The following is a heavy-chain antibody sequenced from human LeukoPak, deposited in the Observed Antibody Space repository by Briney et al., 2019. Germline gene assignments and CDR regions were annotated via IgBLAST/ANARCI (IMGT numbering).Heavy chain of an antibody. J-gene: IGHJ4*02. CDR1: GFTFSSRDW. CDR2: IKQDGSEK. V-gene: IGHV3-7*01. CDR3: AKDMVGATEGSDY. D-gene: IGHD1-26*01. Sequence: GGSLRLSCVASGFTFSSRDWMTWVRQAPGKGLEWVANIKQDGSEKNYVDSVKGRFTISRDNAKNSVDLQMNSLRVEDTAVYYCAKDMVGATEGSDYWGQGTLVTVSS.